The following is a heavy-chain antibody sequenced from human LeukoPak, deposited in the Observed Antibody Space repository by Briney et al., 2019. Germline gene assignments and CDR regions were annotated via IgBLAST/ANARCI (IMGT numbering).Heavy chain of an antibody. J-gene: IGHJ3*02. CDR1: GGSISSDIHY. D-gene: IGHD2-15*01. CDR2: IYSSGST. CDR3: ARDLGYCSGGSCYSSAFDI. Sequence: SESLSLTCTVSGGSISSDIHYWSWIRQPAGKGLEWIGRIYSSGSTNYNPSLKSRVTISVDTSKNQFSLKLSSVTAADTAVYYCARDLGYCSGGSCYSSAFDIWGQGTMVTVSS. V-gene: IGHV4-61*02.